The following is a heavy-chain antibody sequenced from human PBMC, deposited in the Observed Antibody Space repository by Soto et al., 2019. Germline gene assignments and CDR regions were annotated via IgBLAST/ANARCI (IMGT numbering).Heavy chain of an antibody. D-gene: IGHD6-6*01. CDR3: ARASSSSSAADY. CDR2: IYDSESA. Sequence: QVQLQESVPGLVKPSQTLSLTCSVSGESISSGGYYWSWIRHHPGKGLEWIGYIYDSESAYYNPSLRSRVTISMDTSKNHFAMRLSSVTAADTAVYYCARASSSSSAADYWGQGTIATVSS. CDR1: GESISSGGYY. J-gene: IGHJ4*02. V-gene: IGHV4-31*03.